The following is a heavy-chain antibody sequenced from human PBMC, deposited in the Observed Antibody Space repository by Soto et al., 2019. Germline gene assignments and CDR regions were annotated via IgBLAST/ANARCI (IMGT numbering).Heavy chain of an antibody. V-gene: IGHV3-30-3*01. Sequence: PGGSLRLSCAASGFTFSSYAMHWVRQAPGTGLEWVAVISYDGSNKYYADSVKGRFTISRDNSKITLYLQMNSLRAEDTAVYYCARDRGDGYNYRGFDYCGQGTLVTVSS. D-gene: IGHD5-12*01. CDR3: ARDRGDGYNYRGFDY. J-gene: IGHJ4*02. CDR2: ISYDGSNK. CDR1: GFTFSSYA.